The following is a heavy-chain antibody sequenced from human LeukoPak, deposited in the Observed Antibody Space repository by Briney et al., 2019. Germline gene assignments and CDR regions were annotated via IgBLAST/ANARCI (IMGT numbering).Heavy chain of an antibody. CDR2: IAPYNGNT. V-gene: IGHV1-18*01. CDR1: GYTFSSYD. D-gene: IGHD6-19*01. Sequence: GASVTVSCKTSGYTFSSYDISWVRQAPGHGLEWMGWIAPYNGNTKYTQNLQGRVTLTTDISTTTAYMELRSLRVDDTAVYYCAIAGGWAREDYKADAFDIWGQGTMVTVSS. CDR3: AIAGGWAREDYKADAFDI. J-gene: IGHJ3*02.